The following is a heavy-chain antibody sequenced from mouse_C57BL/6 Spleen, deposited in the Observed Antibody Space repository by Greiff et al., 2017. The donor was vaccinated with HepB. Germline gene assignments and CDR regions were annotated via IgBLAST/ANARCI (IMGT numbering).Heavy chain of an antibody. CDR3: ASGSSFYWYFDV. D-gene: IGHD1-1*01. J-gene: IGHJ1*03. CDR1: GYTFTDYN. V-gene: IGHV1-22*01. CDR2: INPNNGGT. Sequence: EVQLQQSGPELVKPGASVKMSCKASGYTFTDYNMHWVKQSHGKSLEWIGYINPNNGGTSYNQKFKGKATLTVNKSSSTAYMELRSLTSEDSAVYYCASGSSFYWYFDVWGTGTTVTVSS.